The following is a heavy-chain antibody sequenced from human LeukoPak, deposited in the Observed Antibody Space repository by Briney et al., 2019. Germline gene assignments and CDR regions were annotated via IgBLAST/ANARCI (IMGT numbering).Heavy chain of an antibody. CDR2: IIPIFGTA. Sequence: SVKVSCKASGGTFSSYAIGWVRQAPGPGLEWMGGIIPIFGTANYAQKFQGRVTITADESTSTAYMELSSLRSEDTAVYYCARYGGYDPYSSSWYSYDYWGQGTLVTVSS. V-gene: IGHV1-69*01. CDR1: GGTFSSYA. D-gene: IGHD6-13*01. CDR3: ARYGGYDPYSSSWYSYDY. J-gene: IGHJ4*02.